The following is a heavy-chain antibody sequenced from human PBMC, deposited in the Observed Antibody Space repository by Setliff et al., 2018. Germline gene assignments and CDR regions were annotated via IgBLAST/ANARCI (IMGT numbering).Heavy chain of an antibody. D-gene: IGHD3-22*01. CDR3: ARDGDNYYDSSGYYLNHAFDI. J-gene: IGHJ3*02. CDR1: GGTFGSYA. V-gene: IGHV1-69*13. Sequence: GASVKVSCKASGGTFGSYAISWVRQAPGQGLEWMGGIIPIFGTANYAQKFQGRVTITADESTSTAYMELSSLRSEDTAVYYCARDGDNYYDSSGYYLNHAFDIWGQGTMVTVSS. CDR2: IIPIFGTA.